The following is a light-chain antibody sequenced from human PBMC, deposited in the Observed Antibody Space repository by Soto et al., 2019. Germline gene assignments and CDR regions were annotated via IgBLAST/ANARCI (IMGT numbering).Light chain of an antibody. CDR3: QQYLRSPWT. CDR2: ATS. Sequence: EIVLTQSPDTLSLSPGERATLSCRASQGVSSTYLAWYQQKPGQAPRLLIYATSNRDTDIPDRFSASGSETDFTLTISRLEPEDFTVYYWQQYLRSPWTFGQGTQVEIK. V-gene: IGKV3-20*01. J-gene: IGKJ1*01. CDR1: QGVSSTY.